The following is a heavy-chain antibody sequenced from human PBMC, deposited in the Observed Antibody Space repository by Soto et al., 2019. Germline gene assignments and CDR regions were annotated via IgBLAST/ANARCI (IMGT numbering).Heavy chain of an antibody. CDR2: ISGSGGST. J-gene: IGHJ4*02. V-gene: IGHV3-23*01. D-gene: IGHD4-17*01. Sequence: EVQLLESGGGLVQPVGSLRLSCAASGFTFSSYAMSWVRQAPGKGLEWVSAISGSGGSTYYANSVKGRFTISRDNSKNTLYLQMNSLRAEDTDVYYCAKYGDYVARFDCWGQGTLVTVSS. CDR1: GFTFSSYA. CDR3: AKYGDYVARFDC.